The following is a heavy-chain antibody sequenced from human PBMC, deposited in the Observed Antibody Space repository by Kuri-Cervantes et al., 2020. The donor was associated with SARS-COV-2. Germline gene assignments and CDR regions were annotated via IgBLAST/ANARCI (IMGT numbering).Heavy chain of an antibody. D-gene: IGHD3-10*01. Sequence: ASVKVSCKASGYIFTSHNMHWVRQAPGQGLEWMGMLNPSGGSRINTQKFQGRLTMTRDTPTSTVYMELSSLRSDDTAVYYCAREYYYGSGRYYGAFDHWGQGTPVPVSS. J-gene: IGHJ4*02. CDR2: LNPSGGSR. CDR3: AREYYYGSGRYYGAFDH. CDR1: GYIFTSHN. V-gene: IGHV1-46*01.